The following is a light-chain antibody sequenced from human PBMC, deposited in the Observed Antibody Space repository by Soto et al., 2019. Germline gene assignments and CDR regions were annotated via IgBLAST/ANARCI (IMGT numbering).Light chain of an antibody. CDR2: DVS. CDR1: SSDVGGYNY. CDR3: CSYAGSNTGV. V-gene: IGLV2-11*01. Sequence: QSVLTQPRSVSGSPRQSVTISCTGTSSDVGGYNYVSWYQQHPGKAPKLMIYDVSKRPSGVPDPFSGSKSGNTASLTISGLQAEDEAEYYCCSYAGSNTGVFGGGTKVTVL. J-gene: IGLJ3*02.